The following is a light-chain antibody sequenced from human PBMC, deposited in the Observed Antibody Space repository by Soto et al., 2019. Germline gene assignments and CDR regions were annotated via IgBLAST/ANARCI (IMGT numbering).Light chain of an antibody. V-gene: IGLV1-40*01. CDR3: QSYDRSLSGWKV. CDR2: GNS. J-gene: IGLJ2*01. CDR1: SSNIGAGYD. Sequence: QSVLTQPPSVSGAPGQRVTISCTGSSSNIGAGYDVHWYQQLPGTAPKLLIYGNSNRPSGVPDRFSGSKSGTSASLAITGLQAEDEADYYCQSYDRSLSGWKVFCGGTKVTVL.